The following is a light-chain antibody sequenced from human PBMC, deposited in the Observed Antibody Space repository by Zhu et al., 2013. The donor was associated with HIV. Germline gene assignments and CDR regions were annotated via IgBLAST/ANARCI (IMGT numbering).Light chain of an antibody. CDR2: GAS. V-gene: IGKV3-20*01. CDR3: QQYGRSLT. J-gene: IGKJ4*01. CDR1: QSISSSY. Sequence: EIVLTQSPGTLSLSLGERATLSCRASQSISSSYLAWYQQKPGQAPRLLIYGASNRATGIPDRFSGSGSGTDFTLTISRLEPEDFAVYYCQQYGRSLTFGGGTKVEIK.